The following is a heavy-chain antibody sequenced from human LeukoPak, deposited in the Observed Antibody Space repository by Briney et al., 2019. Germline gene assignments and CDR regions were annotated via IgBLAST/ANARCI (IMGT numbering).Heavy chain of an antibody. CDR2: INSDGSST. D-gene: IGHD6-19*01. Sequence: PGGSLRLSCAASGFTFSSYEMNWVRQAPGKGLVWVSRINSDGSSTSYADSVKGRFTISRDNAKNTLYLQMNSLRAEDTAVYYCARLPQWLVRYGMDVWGKGTTVTVSS. CDR1: GFTFSSYE. V-gene: IGHV3-74*01. J-gene: IGHJ6*04. CDR3: ARLPQWLVRYGMDV.